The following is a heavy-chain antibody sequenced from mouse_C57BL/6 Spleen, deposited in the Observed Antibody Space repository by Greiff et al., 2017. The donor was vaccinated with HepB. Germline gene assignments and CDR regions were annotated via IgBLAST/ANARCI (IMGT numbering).Heavy chain of an antibody. D-gene: IGHD2-2*01. J-gene: IGHJ2*01. CDR3: ARGSPFYYGDDDGFDY. V-gene: IGHV1-4*01. Sequence: VQLQQSGAELARPGASVKMSCKASGYTFTSYTMHWVKQRPGQGLEWIGYINPSSGYTKYNQKFKDKATLTADKSSSTAYMQLSSLTSEDSAVYYCARGSPFYYGDDDGFDYWGQGTTLTVSS. CDR2: INPSSGYT. CDR1: GYTFTSYT.